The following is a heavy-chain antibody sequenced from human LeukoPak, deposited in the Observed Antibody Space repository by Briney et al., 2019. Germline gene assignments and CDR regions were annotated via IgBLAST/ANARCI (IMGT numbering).Heavy chain of an antibody. CDR2: IYYSGST. D-gene: IGHD6-13*01. Sequence: SETLSLTCTVSGGSISSSSYYWGWIRQPPGKGLEWIGSIYYSGSTYYNPSLKSRVTISLDTSKNQFSLKLSSVIAADTAVYYCAGILAAGMDLNWFDPWGQGTLVTVSS. J-gene: IGHJ5*02. CDR1: GGSISSSSYY. CDR3: AGILAAGMDLNWFDP. V-gene: IGHV4-39*01.